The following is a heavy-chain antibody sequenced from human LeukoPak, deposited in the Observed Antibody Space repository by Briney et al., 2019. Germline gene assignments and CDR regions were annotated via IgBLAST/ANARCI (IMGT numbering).Heavy chain of an antibody. CDR3: ARRGGPDFWSGSSPHYYMDV. CDR2: IYPGDSNT. D-gene: IGHD3-3*01. J-gene: IGHJ6*03. CDR1: GYRFSRNW. V-gene: IGHV5-51*01. Sequence: GESLKISCEGSGYRFSRNWIGWVRQMPGKGLEWMGIIYPGDSNTRYSPAFQGQVTFSADKSINTAYLQWSSLKASDTGIYYCARRGGPDFWSGSSPHYYMDVWGKGTTVIVSS.